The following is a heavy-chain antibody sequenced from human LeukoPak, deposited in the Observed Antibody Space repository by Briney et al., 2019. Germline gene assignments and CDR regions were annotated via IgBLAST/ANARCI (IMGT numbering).Heavy chain of an antibody. V-gene: IGHV3-23*01. D-gene: IGHD3-16*01. J-gene: IGHJ4*02. CDR3: ARDRRGGDDY. Sequence: GGSLRLSCAASGFTFSSYAMSWVRQAPGKGLEWVSAISGSGGSTYYADSVKGRFTISRDNAKNSLYLQMNSPRAEDTAVYYCARDRRGGDDYWGQGTLVTVSS. CDR1: GFTFSSYA. CDR2: ISGSGGST.